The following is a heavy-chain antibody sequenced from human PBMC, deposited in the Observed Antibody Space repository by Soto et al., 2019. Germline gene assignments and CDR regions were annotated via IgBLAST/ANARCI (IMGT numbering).Heavy chain of an antibody. CDR2: IYYSGST. D-gene: IGHD4-17*01. J-gene: IGHJ4*02. CDR1: GGSISSYY. V-gene: IGHV4-59*01. CDR3: ARALGDYDGKNPNPFDY. Sequence: QVQLQESGPGLVKPSETLSLTCTVSGGSISSYYWSWIRQPPGKGLEWIGYIYYSGSTNYNPSLKSRVTISVDTSKNQFSLKLSSVTAADTAVYYCARALGDYDGKNPNPFDYWGQGTLVTVSS.